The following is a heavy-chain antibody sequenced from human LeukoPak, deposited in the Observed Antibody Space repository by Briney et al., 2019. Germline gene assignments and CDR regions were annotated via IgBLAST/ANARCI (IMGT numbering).Heavy chain of an antibody. D-gene: IGHD4-11*01. CDR3: ARARGYSNYRIDY. V-gene: IGHV3-7*01. CDR1: GFTFSSYW. Sequence: GGSLRLSCAASGFTFSSYWMSWVRQAPGKGLEWVANIKQDGSEKCYVDSVKGRFTISRDNAKNSLYLQMNSLRAEDTAVYYCARARGYSNYRIDYWGQGTLVTVSS. CDR2: IKQDGSEK. J-gene: IGHJ4*02.